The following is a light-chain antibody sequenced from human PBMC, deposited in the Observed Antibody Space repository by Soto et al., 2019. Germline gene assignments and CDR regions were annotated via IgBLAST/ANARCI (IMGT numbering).Light chain of an antibody. Sequence: QSALTQPASVSGSPGQSITISCTGTSSDVGGYIYVSWHQQHPGTAPKLMIYDVSNRPSGVSNRFSGSKSGNTASLTISGPPGGDQAHYYCSSFTSSNTLVFGGGTKLTVL. V-gene: IGLV2-14*01. J-gene: IGLJ2*01. CDR3: SSFTSSNTLV. CDR1: SSDVGGYIY. CDR2: DVS.